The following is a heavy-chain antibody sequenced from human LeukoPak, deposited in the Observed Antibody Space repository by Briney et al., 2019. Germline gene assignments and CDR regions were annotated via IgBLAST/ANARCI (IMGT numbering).Heavy chain of an antibody. CDR1: GFTFSSYW. J-gene: IGHJ4*02. CDR2: IKQDGSEK. D-gene: IGHD5-12*01. V-gene: IGHV3-7*01. Sequence: PGGSLRLSCAASGFTFSSYWMSWVRQAPGKGLEWVANIKQDGSEKYYVDSVKGRFTISRDNAKNSLYLQMNSLRAEDTAVYYCARGWAYSGYVPDYWGQGTLVTVSS. CDR3: ARGWAYSGYVPDY.